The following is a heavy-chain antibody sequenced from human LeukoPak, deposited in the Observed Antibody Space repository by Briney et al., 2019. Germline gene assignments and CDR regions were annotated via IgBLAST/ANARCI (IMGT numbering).Heavy chain of an antibody. CDR2: IIPIFGTA. CDR1: GGTFSSYA. D-gene: IGHD6-13*01. V-gene: IGHV1-69*05. J-gene: IGHJ6*03. CDR3: ARGRIAAAGLGYYYYYYYMDV. Sequence: ASVKVSCKASGGTFSSYAISWVRQAPGQGLEWMGGIIPIFGTANYAQKFQGRVTITTDEYTSTAYMELSSLRSEDTAVYYCARGRIAAAGLGYYYYYYYMDVWGKGTTVTVSS.